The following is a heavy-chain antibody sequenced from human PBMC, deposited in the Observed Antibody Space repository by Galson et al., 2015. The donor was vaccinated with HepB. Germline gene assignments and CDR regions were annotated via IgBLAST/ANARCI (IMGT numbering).Heavy chain of an antibody. CDR2: IYSGGST. CDR1: GFTVSSNH. Sequence: SLRLSCAASGFTVSSNHMSWVRQAPGKGLEWVSVIYSGGSTYYADSVKGRFTISRDNSKNTLYLQMNSLRAEDTAVYYCARVGCSGGSCYFDNWGQGTLVTVSS. D-gene: IGHD2-15*01. CDR3: ARVGCSGGSCYFDN. J-gene: IGHJ4*02. V-gene: IGHV3-53*01.